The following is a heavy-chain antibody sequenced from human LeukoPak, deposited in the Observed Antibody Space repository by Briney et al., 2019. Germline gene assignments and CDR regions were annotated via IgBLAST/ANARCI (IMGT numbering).Heavy chain of an antibody. V-gene: IGHV1-2*02. CDR1: VYTFTGYY. Sequence: ASVKVSCKASVYTFTGYYMHWVRQAPGQGLEWMGFINPNSGGTSYAQKFQARVTMTRDTSISTAYMELSGLRSDDTAVYYCARRYDFWSGYPTAFDYWGQGTLVTVSS. D-gene: IGHD3-3*01. J-gene: IGHJ4*02. CDR2: INPNSGGT. CDR3: ARRYDFWSGYPTAFDY.